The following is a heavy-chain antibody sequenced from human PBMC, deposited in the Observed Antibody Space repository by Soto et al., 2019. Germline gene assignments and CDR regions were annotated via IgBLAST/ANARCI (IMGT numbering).Heavy chain of an antibody. D-gene: IGHD6-19*01. V-gene: IGHV3-30*18. Sequence: QMQLVESGGGVVQPGRSLRLSCVSSGFNFNDYGMHWVRQAPGKGLEWVALISHDGSYQYYRDSLRGRFSISRDDSRHTLYLQMDSLTPEYTDVYYCGKDRRNGWFFDYWGHGILVTVSS. CDR2: ISHDGSYQ. CDR3: GKDRRNGWFFDY. J-gene: IGHJ4*01. CDR1: GFNFNDYG.